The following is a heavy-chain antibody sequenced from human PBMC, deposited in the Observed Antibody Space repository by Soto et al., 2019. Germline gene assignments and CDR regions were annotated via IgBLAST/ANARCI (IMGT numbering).Heavy chain of an antibody. CDR2: ISSSSSYI. Sequence: GGSLRLSCAASGFTFSSYSMNWVRQAPGKGLEWVSSISSSSSYIYYADSVKGRFTISRDNAKNSLYLQMNSLRAEDTAVYYCARVPSTHRYYYMDVGGKGTTATVSS. V-gene: IGHV3-21*01. J-gene: IGHJ6*03. CDR1: GFTFSSYS. CDR3: ARVPSTHRYYYMDV.